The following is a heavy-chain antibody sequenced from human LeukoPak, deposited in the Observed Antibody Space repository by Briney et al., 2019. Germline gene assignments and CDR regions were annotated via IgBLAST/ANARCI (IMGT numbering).Heavy chain of an antibody. CDR2: ISGSGGST. V-gene: IGHV3-23*01. J-gene: IGHJ4*02. Sequence: GGSLRLSCAASGFTFSSYAMSWGRHAPGEGLEWVSAISGSGGSTYYADSVKGRFTISRDNSKNTLYLQMNSLRAEDTAVYYCAKPIVVVVAATDYWGQGTLVTVSS. CDR3: AKPIVVVVAATDY. CDR1: GFTFSSYA. D-gene: IGHD2-15*01.